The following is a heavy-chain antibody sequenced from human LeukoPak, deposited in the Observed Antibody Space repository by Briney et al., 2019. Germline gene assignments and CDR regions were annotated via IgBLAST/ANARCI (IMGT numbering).Heavy chain of an antibody. Sequence: PSETLSLTCTVSGGSLSSYYWTWIRRPPGKGLEWIGYIYYSGSTNYNPSLKSRLTISVDTSKNQFSLKLSSVTAADTAVYYCARTLDSVNWYFDLWGRGTLVTVSS. D-gene: IGHD2-15*01. J-gene: IGHJ2*01. CDR3: ARTLDSVNWYFDL. V-gene: IGHV4-59*01. CDR1: GGSLSSYY. CDR2: IYYSGST.